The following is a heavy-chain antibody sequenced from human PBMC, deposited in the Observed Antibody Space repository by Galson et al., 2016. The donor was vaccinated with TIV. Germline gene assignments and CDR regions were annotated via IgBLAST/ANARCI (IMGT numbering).Heavy chain of an antibody. CDR3: ARDGVVDTSMDYYYYYYLDV. CDR2: ISNSA. Sequence: CAASGFIFSDYYMSWIRQAPGKGLEWVSYISNSADYADSVRGRFTISRDNGKSSLYLQMNSLRGEDTALYYCARDGVVDTSMDYYYYYYLDVWGKGTTVTVSS. D-gene: IGHD5-18*01. CDR1: GFIFSDYY. J-gene: IGHJ6*03. V-gene: IGHV3-11*05.